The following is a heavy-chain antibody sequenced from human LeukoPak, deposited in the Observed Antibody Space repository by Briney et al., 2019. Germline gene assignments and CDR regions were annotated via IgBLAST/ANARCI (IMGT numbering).Heavy chain of an antibody. CDR3: ARGYGAAAGTWYAFDI. D-gene: IGHD6-13*01. CDR1: GFPFSSYW. Sequence: GGLRLSFAASGFPFSSYWMHWVRRAPGKGLVWVSRINSDGSSTSYPDSVKGRFTISRDNAKNTLYLQMNSLRAEDTAVYYCARGYGAAAGTWYAFDIWGQGTMITVSS. CDR2: INSDGSST. J-gene: IGHJ3*02. V-gene: IGHV3-74*01.